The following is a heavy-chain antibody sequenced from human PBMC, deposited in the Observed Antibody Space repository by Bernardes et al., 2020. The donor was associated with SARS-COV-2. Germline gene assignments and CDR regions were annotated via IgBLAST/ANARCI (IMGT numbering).Heavy chain of an antibody. J-gene: IGHJ4*02. V-gene: IGHV4-61*01. CDR1: GGSFSSCSYY. CDR2: IYYSGST. D-gene: IGHD6-13*01. Sequence: SEPLSLTCTVSGGSFSSCSYYWIWIRQPPGKGLEWIVYIYYSGSTNYNPSLKSRVTISVDTSKNQFSLKLSSVTAADTAVYYCARGGAAAGLERFDFWGQGPLVTVSS. CDR3: ARGGAAAGLERFDF.